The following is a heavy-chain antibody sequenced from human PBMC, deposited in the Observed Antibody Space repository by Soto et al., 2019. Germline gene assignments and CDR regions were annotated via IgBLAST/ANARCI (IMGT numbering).Heavy chain of an antibody. CDR2: IFSNDAK. Sequence: GSGPTLVNPTETLTLTCTVSGFSLSNARMSVSWIRQPPGKALEWLAHIFSNDAKSYSASLKSRLTISKDTSKSQVVLTMTNMGPVDTATYYCARIRGWGWLGPNDYWGQGTLVTVSS. V-gene: IGHV2-26*01. CDR3: ARIRGWGWLGPNDY. J-gene: IGHJ4*02. CDR1: GFSLSNARMS. D-gene: IGHD3-10*01.